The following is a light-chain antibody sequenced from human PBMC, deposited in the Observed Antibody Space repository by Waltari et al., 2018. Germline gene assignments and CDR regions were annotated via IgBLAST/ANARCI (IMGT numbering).Light chain of an antibody. CDR3: QQSHSPPLT. V-gene: IGKV1-39*01. CDR1: QSVTTS. J-gene: IGKJ3*01. CDR2: AAS. Sequence: DIQMTQSPASLAASLGDRVTITCRPSQSVTTSLNWYQQKSGEPPKLLISAASSFQSGVPSRFSGSGSGTDFTLTITHLQPEDVATYFCQQSHSPPLTFGPGTKV.